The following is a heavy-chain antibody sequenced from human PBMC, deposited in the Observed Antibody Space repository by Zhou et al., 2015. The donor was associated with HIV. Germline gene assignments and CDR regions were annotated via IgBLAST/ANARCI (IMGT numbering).Heavy chain of an antibody. CDR2: IIPIFGTA. V-gene: IGHV1-69*12. Sequence: QVQLVQSGAEVKKPGSSVKVSCKASGGTFSSYAISWVRQAPGQGLEWMGGIIPIFGTANYAQKFQGRVTITADESTSTAYMELSSLRSEDTAVYYCARGSRRGMIVEGSAFDIWGQGTMVTVSS. D-gene: IGHD3-22*01. CDR3: ARGSRRGMIVEGSAFDI. J-gene: IGHJ3*02. CDR1: GGTFSSYA.